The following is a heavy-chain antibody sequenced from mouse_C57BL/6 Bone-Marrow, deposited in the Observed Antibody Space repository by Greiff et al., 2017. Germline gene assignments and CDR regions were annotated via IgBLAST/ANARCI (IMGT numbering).Heavy chain of an antibody. CDR1: GFTFSSYT. V-gene: IGHV5-9*01. Sequence: EVQLVESGGGLVKPGGSLKLSCAASGFTFSSYTMSWVRQPPEKRLQWVAALSGGGGNTYYPDSVTGRFTISRDNDKNILYLQMSSLRSEDTALYYCARQVTTVLATKYFDVWGTGTTVTVSS. CDR2: LSGGGGNT. D-gene: IGHD1-1*01. CDR3: ARQVTTVLATKYFDV. J-gene: IGHJ1*03.